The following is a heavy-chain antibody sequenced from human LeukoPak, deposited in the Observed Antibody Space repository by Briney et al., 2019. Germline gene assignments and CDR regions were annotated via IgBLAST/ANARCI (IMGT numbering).Heavy chain of an antibody. Sequence: GGSLRLSCAGSGLTFDRYAMTWVRQAPGKGLEWVSPISPSGGRSYYADSVKGRFTISRDNSKNTLYLQMNSLRAEDTAVYYCASHASGYSSSWSPFDYWGQGTLVTVSS. J-gene: IGHJ4*02. CDR2: ISPSGGRS. D-gene: IGHD6-13*01. CDR3: ASHASGYSSSWSPFDY. V-gene: IGHV3-23*01. CDR1: GLTFDRYA.